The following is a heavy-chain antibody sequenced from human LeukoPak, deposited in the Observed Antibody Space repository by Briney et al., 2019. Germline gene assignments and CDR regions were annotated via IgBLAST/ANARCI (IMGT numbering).Heavy chain of an antibody. CDR3: ARTRGYYYDYSGYYDY. CDR1: GYTFTSYA. Sequence: EASVKVSCKASGYTFTSYAMHWVRQAPGQRLEWMGWINAGNGNTKYSQKFQGRVTITRDTSASTAYMELSSLRSEDTAVYYCARTRGYYYDYSGYYDYWGQGTLVTVSS. J-gene: IGHJ4*02. D-gene: IGHD3-22*01. V-gene: IGHV1-3*01. CDR2: INAGNGNT.